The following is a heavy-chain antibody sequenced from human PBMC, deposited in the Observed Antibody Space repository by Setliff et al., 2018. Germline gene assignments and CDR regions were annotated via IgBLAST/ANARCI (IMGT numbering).Heavy chain of an antibody. V-gene: IGHV1-8*01. CDR1: GYTFINYD. Sequence: ASVKVSCKASGYTFINYDINWVRQATGQGLEWMGWMNPNSGNTGYAQKFQGRVTMTRNTSISTAYMELSSLRSDDTAVYYCARSFYGCFNYWGQGTLVTVAS. D-gene: IGHD3-10*01. J-gene: IGHJ4*02. CDR2: MNPNSGNT. CDR3: ARSFYGCFNY.